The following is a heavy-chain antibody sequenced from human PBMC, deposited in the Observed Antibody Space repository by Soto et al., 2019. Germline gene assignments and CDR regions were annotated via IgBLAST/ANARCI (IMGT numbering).Heavy chain of an antibody. D-gene: IGHD3-22*01. CDR3: ARAHFYDSRASFDY. CDR2: ISSISSTI. CDR1: GFSYSIYS. V-gene: IGHV3-48*02. J-gene: IGHJ4*02. Sequence: PGGSLRLSCAASGFSYSIYSMNWVRQAPGKGLEWVSYISSISSTIYYADPVKGRFTISRDNAKNSLFLQMNSLRDEDTAMYYCARAHFYDSRASFDYWGRGTLVTVSS.